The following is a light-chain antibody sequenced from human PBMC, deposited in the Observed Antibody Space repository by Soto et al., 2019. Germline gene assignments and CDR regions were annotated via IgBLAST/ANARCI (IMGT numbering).Light chain of an antibody. J-gene: IGKJ5*01. V-gene: IGKV3-20*01. CDR1: QSVNSSH. Sequence: EIVLTQSPGTLFLSPGQRATLSCRASQSVNSSHLAWYQQKPGQAPRLFIYGASSRDTGIPDRFSGSGSGTHFTLTISRLEPGDFAVYYCQHFGGTTFTFGQGTRLEI. CDR3: QHFGGTTFT. CDR2: GAS.